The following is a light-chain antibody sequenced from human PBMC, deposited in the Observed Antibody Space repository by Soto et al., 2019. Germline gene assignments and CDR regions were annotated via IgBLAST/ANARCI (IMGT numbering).Light chain of an antibody. Sequence: LTQPPSASGSPGRSVTISCTGTSSDVGGYNYVSWYQQYPGRAPKLMIYEVTKRPSGVPDRFSGSKSGNTASLTVSGLQAEDEADYYCSSYAASNNFYFVFGGGTKVTVL. V-gene: IGLV2-8*01. CDR2: EVT. CDR3: SSYAASNNFYFV. CDR1: SSDVGGYNY. J-gene: IGLJ3*02.